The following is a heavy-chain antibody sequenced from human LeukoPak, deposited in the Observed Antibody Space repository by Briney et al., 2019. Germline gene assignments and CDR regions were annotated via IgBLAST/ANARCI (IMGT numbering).Heavy chain of an antibody. CDR2: IKSKTDGGTT. D-gene: IGHD3-10*01. J-gene: IGHJ4*02. CDR1: GFTFSSYS. Sequence: GGSLRLSCAASGFTFSSYSKNWVRQAPGKGLEWIGRIKSKTDGGTTDYAAPEKGRFTISRDDSRNTLYLQMNSLTTEDTAMYYCATDIPRGLRGANNDWGQGTLVTVSS. V-gene: IGHV3-15*01. CDR3: ATDIPRGLRGANND.